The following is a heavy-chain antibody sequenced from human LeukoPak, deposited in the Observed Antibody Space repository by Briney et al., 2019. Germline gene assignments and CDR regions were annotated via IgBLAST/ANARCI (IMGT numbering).Heavy chain of an antibody. CDR3: AKNGVVITYYFDY. CDR2: IRYDGSNK. J-gene: IGHJ4*02. D-gene: IGHD3-3*01. V-gene: IGHV3-30*02. CDR1: GFTFRTYT. Sequence: GGSLRLSCAASGFTFRTYTMHWVRQAPGKGLEWVAFIRYDGSNKYYADSVKGRFTISRDNSKNTLYLQMNSLRAEDTAVYYCAKNGVVITYYFDYWGQGTLVTVSS.